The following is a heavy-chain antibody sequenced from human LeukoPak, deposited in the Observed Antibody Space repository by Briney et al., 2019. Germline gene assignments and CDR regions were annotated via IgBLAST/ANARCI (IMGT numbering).Heavy chain of an antibody. CDR2: IYTSGST. CDR3: ARALRPRGPKYYYYMDV. J-gene: IGHJ6*03. Sequence: SETLSLTCTVSGGSISSYYWSWIRQPAGKGLEWIGRIYTSGSTNYNPSLKSRVTMSVDTSKNQFSLKLSSVTAADTAVYYCARALRPRGPKYYYYMDVWGKGTTVTVSS. CDR1: GGSISSYY. V-gene: IGHV4-4*07.